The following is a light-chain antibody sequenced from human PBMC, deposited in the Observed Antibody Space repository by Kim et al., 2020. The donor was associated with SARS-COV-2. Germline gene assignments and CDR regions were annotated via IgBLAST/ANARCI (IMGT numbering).Light chain of an antibody. Sequence: SYELTQPPSVSVSPGQTASITCSGNKLGDKYACWYQQKPGQSPVLVIYQDSKRPSGIPERFSGSNSGNTATLTISETQAMDEADYYCQAWDSGTVVFGGGTKVTVL. V-gene: IGLV3-1*01. CDR2: QDS. CDR1: KLGDKY. CDR3: QAWDSGTVV. J-gene: IGLJ2*01.